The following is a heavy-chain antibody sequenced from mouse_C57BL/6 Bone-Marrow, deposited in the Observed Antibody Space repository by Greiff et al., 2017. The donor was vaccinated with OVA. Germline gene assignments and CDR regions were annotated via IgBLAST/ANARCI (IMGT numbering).Heavy chain of an antibody. CDR3: ARRGWEGSGFAY. CDR2: IDPSDSYT. J-gene: IGHJ3*01. Sequence: VQLQQPGAELVMPGASVKLSCKASGYTFTSYWMHWVKQRPGQGLEWIGEIDPSDSYTNYNQKFKGKSTLTVDKSSSTAYMQLSSLTSEDSAVYYCARRGWEGSGFAYWGQGTLVTVSA. CDR1: GYTFTSYW. V-gene: IGHV1-69*01. D-gene: IGHD3-3*01.